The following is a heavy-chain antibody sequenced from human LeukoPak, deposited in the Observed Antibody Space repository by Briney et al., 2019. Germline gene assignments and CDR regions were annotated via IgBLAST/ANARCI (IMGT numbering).Heavy chain of an antibody. CDR2: IYSGGIT. V-gene: IGHV3-66*01. CDR3: ARDSGAGYYFDY. D-gene: IGHD7-27*01. J-gene: IGHJ4*02. Sequence: GGSLRLSCAAPGXTVSSNYMSWVRQAPGKGLEYISVIYSGGITYYADSVKGRFTISRDNSKNTLYVQMTSLRAEDTAVYYCARDSGAGYYFDYWGQGTLVTVSS. CDR1: GXTVSSNY.